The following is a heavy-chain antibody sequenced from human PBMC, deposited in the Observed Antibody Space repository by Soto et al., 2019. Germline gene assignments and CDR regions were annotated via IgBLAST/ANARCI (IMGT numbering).Heavy chain of an antibody. CDR1: GFTFSSYT. Sequence: GGSLRLSCAASGFTFSSYTMNWVRQAPGKGLEWVAFITSGSDYIYYADSVKGRFTISRDDANNSLFLQMGSLRAEDTAVYYCTREHVVTIFRRGQRGSFDNWSQGTLVTVSS. D-gene: IGHD3-9*01. CDR3: TREHVVTIFRRGQRGSFDN. V-gene: IGHV3-21*01. CDR2: ITSGSDYI. J-gene: IGHJ4*02.